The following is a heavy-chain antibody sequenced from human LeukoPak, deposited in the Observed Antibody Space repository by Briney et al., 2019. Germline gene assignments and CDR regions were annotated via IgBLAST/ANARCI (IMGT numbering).Heavy chain of an antibody. CDR3: AREPVGAAFDI. Sequence: PSETLSLTCTVSGYSISTSYYWGWIRQPPGKGLEWIGSIYHSGNTYYNPSLKSRVTISVDTSKNQFSLKLSSVTTADTAVYYCAREPVGAAFDIWGQGTMVTVSS. V-gene: IGHV4-38-2*02. CDR1: GYSISTSYY. D-gene: IGHD3-16*01. J-gene: IGHJ3*02. CDR2: IYHSGNT.